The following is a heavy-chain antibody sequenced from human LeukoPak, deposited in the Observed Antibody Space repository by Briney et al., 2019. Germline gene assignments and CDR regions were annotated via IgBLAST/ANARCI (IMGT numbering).Heavy chain of an antibody. Sequence: PSETLSLTCAVSGYSISSGYYWGWIRQPPGKGLEWIGSIYHSGSTYYNPSLKSRVTISVDTSKNQFSLKLSSVTAADTAVYYCARRETTDFWSGYAYYYMDVWGKGTTVTVSS. D-gene: IGHD3-3*01. CDR2: IYHSGST. CDR3: ARRETTDFWSGYAYYYMDV. J-gene: IGHJ6*03. V-gene: IGHV4-38-2*01. CDR1: GYSISSGYY.